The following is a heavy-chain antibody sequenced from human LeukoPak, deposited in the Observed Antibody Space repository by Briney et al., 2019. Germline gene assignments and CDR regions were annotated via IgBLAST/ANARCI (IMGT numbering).Heavy chain of an antibody. J-gene: IGHJ4*02. CDR2: ISSGDSTI. V-gene: IGHV3-48*03. CDR3: ARDYGGSSPFDS. Sequence: GGSLRLSCTASGFTFSSYEMHWVRQAPGKGLEWVSYISSGDSTIYYADSVKGRFTISRDNAKNSLHLQMNSLRAEDTAVYYCARDYGGSSPFDSWGQGTLVTVSS. D-gene: IGHD4-23*01. CDR1: GFTFSSYE.